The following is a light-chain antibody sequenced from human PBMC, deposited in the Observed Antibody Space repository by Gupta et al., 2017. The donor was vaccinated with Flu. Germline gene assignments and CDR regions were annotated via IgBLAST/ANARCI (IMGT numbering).Light chain of an antibody. CDR1: NSGGKS. J-gene: IGLJ3*02. CDR3: QVLDNSSDLVV. V-gene: IGLV3-21*02. Sequence: GQTARSACGGNNSGGKSVGWYRRSPVHAPVLMVYDDRSRPSAIPERFSGSNSVNTATLTISRVEAGDEADYYCQVLDNSSDLVVFGGGTKLTVL. CDR2: DDR.